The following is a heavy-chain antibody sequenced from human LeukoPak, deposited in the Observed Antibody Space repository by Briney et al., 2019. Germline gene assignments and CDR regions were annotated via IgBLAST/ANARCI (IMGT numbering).Heavy chain of an antibody. J-gene: IGHJ4*02. Sequence: SQTLSLTCTVSGGSISSGSYYWSWIRQPAGKGLEWIGRIYTSGSTNYNPSLKSRVTISVETSKNEFSLKLRSVTAADTAVYYCARVAGYRIEDYFDYWGQGTLVTVSS. CDR2: IYTSGST. D-gene: IGHD6-13*01. V-gene: IGHV4-61*02. CDR1: GGSISSGSYY. CDR3: ARVAGYRIEDYFDY.